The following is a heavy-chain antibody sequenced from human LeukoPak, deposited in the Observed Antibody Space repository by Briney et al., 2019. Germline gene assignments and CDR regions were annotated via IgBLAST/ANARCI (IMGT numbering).Heavy chain of an antibody. V-gene: IGHV4-59*01. CDR2: IYYRGST. CDR1: GGSINTYY. Sequence: SETLSLTCTVSGGSINTYYWSWIRQPPGKGLEWIGNIYYRGSTNYNPSLKSRVTISVDTSKNQFSLKVTSVTAADTAVYYCAKVGATTFPWYFDLWGRGTLVTVSS. CDR3: AKVGATTFPWYFDL. J-gene: IGHJ2*01. D-gene: IGHD1-26*01.